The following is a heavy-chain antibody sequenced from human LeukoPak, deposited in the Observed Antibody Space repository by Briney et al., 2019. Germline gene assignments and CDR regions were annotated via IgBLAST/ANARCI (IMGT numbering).Heavy chain of an antibody. CDR1: GFTFSNYW. J-gene: IGHJ5*02. CDR2: IKQDGSET. CDR3: VRDRLMVQLVFDP. V-gene: IGHV3-7*01. Sequence: PGGSLRLSCAASGFTFSNYWMSWVRQAPGKGLEWVANIKQDGSETYYVDSVKGRFIISRDNVKNSLYLQMNSLRAEDTAVYYCVRDRLMVQLVFDPWGQGTPVTVSS. D-gene: IGHD1-1*01.